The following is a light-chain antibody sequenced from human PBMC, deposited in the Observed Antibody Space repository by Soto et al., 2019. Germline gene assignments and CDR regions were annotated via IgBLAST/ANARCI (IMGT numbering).Light chain of an antibody. CDR1: QSISNY. J-gene: IGKJ3*01. CDR3: QESYNTLTFT. CDR2: AAS. V-gene: IGKV1-39*01. Sequence: DIQMTQSPSSLSASVGDRVTITCRASQSISNYLNWYQQKPGKAPKLLIFAASNLQSGVPPRFSGSGSGTDFTLTISSLQPEDFATYYCQESYNTLTFTLGPGTKVDIK.